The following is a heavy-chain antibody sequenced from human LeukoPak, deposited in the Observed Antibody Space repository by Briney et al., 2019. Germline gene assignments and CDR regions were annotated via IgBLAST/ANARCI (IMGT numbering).Heavy chain of an antibody. J-gene: IGHJ4*02. D-gene: IGHD3-10*01. Sequence: SVKVSCKASGGTFSSYAISWVRQAPGQGLEWMGRIIPILGIANYAQKFQGRVTITADKSTSTAYMELSSLRSEDTAVHYCASTYGSGSYEVDYWGQGTLVTVSS. V-gene: IGHV1-69*04. CDR1: GGTFSSYA. CDR3: ASTYGSGSYEVDY. CDR2: IIPILGIA.